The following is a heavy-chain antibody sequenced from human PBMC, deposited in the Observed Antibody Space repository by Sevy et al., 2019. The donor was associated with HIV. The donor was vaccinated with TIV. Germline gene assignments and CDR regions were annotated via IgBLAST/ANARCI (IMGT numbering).Heavy chain of an antibody. Sequence: GGSLRLSCAASGFTFSSYAMHWVRQAPGKGLEWVAVISYDGSNKYYADSVKGRFTISRDNSKNTLYLQMNSLRAEDTAVYYGARDGGATGYFDYWGQGTLVTVSS. J-gene: IGHJ4*02. D-gene: IGHD3-10*01. CDR1: GFTFSSYA. V-gene: IGHV3-30-3*01. CDR3: ARDGGATGYFDY. CDR2: ISYDGSNK.